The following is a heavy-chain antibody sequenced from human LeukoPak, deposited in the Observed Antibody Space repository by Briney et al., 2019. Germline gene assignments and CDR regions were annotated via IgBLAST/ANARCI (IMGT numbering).Heavy chain of an antibody. CDR3: AAWGLHNY. Sequence: GGSLRLSCSASGFAFSDYWMNWVRQAPGRGPEWVANINLGGSAKLYVDSVKGRCTISRDNAKNSLYLQMNSLRVEDTAVYYCAAWGLHNYWGQGTLVTVSS. V-gene: IGHV3-7*01. CDR2: INLGGSAK. CDR1: GFAFSDYW. D-gene: IGHD7-27*01. J-gene: IGHJ4*02.